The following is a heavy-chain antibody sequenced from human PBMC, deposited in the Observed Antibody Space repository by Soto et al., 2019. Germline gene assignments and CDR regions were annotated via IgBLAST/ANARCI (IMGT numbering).Heavy chain of an antibody. V-gene: IGHV3-11*05. J-gene: IGHJ4*02. CDR3: ARDLTPYDSTSPFDY. CDR1: GFTFSDYY. D-gene: IGHD3-22*01. CDR2: ISSSSSYT. Sequence: QVQLVESGGGLVKPGGSLRLSCAASGFTFSDYYMSWIRQAPGKGLEWVSYISSSSSYTNYADSVKGRFTISRDNXXXXXXXXXXXXXXXXXXVYYCARDLTPYDSTSPFDYWGQETLVTVSS.